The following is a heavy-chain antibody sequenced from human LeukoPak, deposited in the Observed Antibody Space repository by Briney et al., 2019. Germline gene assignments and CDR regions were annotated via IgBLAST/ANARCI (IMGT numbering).Heavy chain of an antibody. Sequence: PSETLSLTCTVSGGSISSGSYYWSWIRQPAGKGLEWIGRIYTSGSTNYNPSLKSRVTISVDTSKNQFSLKLSSVTAADTAVYYCARGTTVTDPYYWGQGTLVTVSS. CDR1: GGSISSGSYY. CDR2: IYTSGST. CDR3: ARGTTVTDPYY. D-gene: IGHD4-17*01. V-gene: IGHV4-61*02. J-gene: IGHJ4*02.